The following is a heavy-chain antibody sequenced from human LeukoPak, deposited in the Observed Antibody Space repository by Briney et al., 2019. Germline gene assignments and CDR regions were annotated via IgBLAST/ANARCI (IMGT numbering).Heavy chain of an antibody. CDR1: GYTFTSYD. CDR3: ASNLGYCSGGSCSPLDAFDT. D-gene: IGHD2-15*01. Sequence: ASVKVSCKASGYTFTSYDINWVRQATGQGLEWMGWMNPNSGNTGYAQKFRGRVTMTRNTSISTAYMELSSLRSEDTAVYYCASNLGYCSGGSCSPLDAFDTWGQGTMVTVSS. CDR2: MNPNSGNT. J-gene: IGHJ3*02. V-gene: IGHV1-8*01.